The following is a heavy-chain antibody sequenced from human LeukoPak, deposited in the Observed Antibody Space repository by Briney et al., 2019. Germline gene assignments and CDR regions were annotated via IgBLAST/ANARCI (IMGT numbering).Heavy chain of an antibody. CDR3: ARVSRMYYYGPFDY. CDR2: IHSDGSRT. J-gene: IGHJ4*02. CDR1: GFIFSNYW. D-gene: IGHD3-10*01. V-gene: IGHV3-74*01. Sequence: PGGSLRLSCAASGFIFSNYWMHWVRQAPGKGLVWVSHIHSDGSRTSYADSVKGRFTISRDNGKNTLYLQMNSLRAEDTAVYYCARVSRMYYYGPFDYWGQRTLVTVSS.